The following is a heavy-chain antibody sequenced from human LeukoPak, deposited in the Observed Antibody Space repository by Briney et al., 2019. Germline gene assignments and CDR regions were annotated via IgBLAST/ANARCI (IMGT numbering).Heavy chain of an antibody. D-gene: IGHD3-3*01. CDR1: GYTFSGHY. Sequence: ASVKVSCRASGYTFSGHYMQWVRQAPGQGLEWMGWINPNTGGTNYAQKFQGGVTMTRDTSTSTVYMELSSLRSEDTAVYYCARSTIHETSHFDYWGQGTLVTVSS. J-gene: IGHJ4*02. V-gene: IGHV1-2*02. CDR2: INPNTGGT. CDR3: ARSTIHETSHFDY.